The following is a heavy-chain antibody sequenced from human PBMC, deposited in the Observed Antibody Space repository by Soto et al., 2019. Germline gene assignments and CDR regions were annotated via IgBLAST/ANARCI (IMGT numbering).Heavy chain of an antibody. Sequence: PGGSLRLACAASGFTFSTYWMSWVRQAPGKGLERVTNIKQDGSEKYYVDSVKGRFTISRDNAKNSLYLQMNSLRAEYTAVYYFARVGPTVTTYYYMAVWGKGTTGTVSS. J-gene: IGHJ6*03. CDR2: IKQDGSEK. V-gene: IGHV3-7*01. D-gene: IGHD4-4*01. CDR1: GFTFSTYW. CDR3: ARVGPTVTTYYYMAV.